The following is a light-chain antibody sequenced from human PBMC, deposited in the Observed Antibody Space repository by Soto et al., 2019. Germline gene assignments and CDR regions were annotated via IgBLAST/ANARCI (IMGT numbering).Light chain of an antibody. J-gene: IGLJ1*01. V-gene: IGLV2-14*01. CDR1: SSDVGLYDY. CDR3: CSYTSSDTYV. CDR2: EVS. Sequence: QSVLTQPASVTGWPGQSITISCTGTSSDVGLYDYVSWYQQYPGKVPKLIIYEVSNRPSGISDRFSGSKSGNTASLTISRLQSEDEAGYYCCSYTSSDTYVFGTGTKVTVL.